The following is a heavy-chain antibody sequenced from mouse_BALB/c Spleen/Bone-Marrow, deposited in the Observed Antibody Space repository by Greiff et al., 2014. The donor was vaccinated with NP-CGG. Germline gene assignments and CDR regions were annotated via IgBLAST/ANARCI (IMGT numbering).Heavy chain of an antibody. V-gene: IGHV3-2*02. D-gene: IGHD1-1*01. CDR2: ISYSGST. Sequence: EVKLQESGPGLVKPSQSLSLTCTVTGYSITSDYAWYWIRQFPGNKLEWMGFISYSGSTNYNPSLKSRISITRDTTKNQFFLQLNSVTTEDKATDYYARYCDSSYYAMDYWGQGTSVTVSA. J-gene: IGHJ4*01. CDR3: ARYCDSSYYAMDY. CDR1: GYSITSDYA.